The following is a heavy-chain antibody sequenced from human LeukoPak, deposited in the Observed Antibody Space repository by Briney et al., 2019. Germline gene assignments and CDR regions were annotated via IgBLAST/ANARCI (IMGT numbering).Heavy chain of an antibody. CDR3: ARGHEYYYGSGSYYNVYYFDY. V-gene: IGHV4-4*07. CDR2: IYTSGST. Sequence: PSETLSLTCTVSGGSISSYYWSWLRQPAGKGLEWIGRIYTSGSTNYNPSLKSRVTISVDTSKNQFSLKLSSVTAADTAVYYCARGHEYYYGSGSYYNVYYFDYWGQGTLVTVSS. J-gene: IGHJ4*02. CDR1: GGSISSYY. D-gene: IGHD3-10*01.